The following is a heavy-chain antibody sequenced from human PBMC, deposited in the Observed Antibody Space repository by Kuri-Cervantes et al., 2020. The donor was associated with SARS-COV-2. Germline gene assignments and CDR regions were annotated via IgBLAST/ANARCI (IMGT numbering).Heavy chain of an antibody. CDR1: GFTFSSYS. CDR2: ISSSSSYI. J-gene: IGHJ4*02. D-gene: IGHD2-2*01. V-gene: IGHV3-21*01. Sequence: LSLTCAASGFTFSSYSMNWVRQAPGKGLEWVSSISSSSSYIYYADSVKGRFTISRDNAKNSLYLQMNSLRAEDTAVYYCATDPGRYCSSTSCGFHYWGQGTLVTVS. CDR3: ATDPGRYCSSTSCGFHY.